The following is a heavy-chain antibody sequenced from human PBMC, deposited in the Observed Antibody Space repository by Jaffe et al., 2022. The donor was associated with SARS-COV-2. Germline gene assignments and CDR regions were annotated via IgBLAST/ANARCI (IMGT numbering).Heavy chain of an antibody. CDR1: GFTFSSYA. CDR3: ARDDYDFWSGYWSVGYYYGMDV. J-gene: IGHJ6*02. V-gene: IGHV3-64*01. D-gene: IGHD3-3*01. CDR2: ISSNGGST. Sequence: EVQLVESGGGLVQPGGSLRLSCAASGFTFSSYAMHWVRQAPGKGLEYVSAISSNGGSTYYANSVKGRFTISRDNSKNTLYLQMGSLRAEDMAVYYCARDDYDFWSGYWSVGYYYGMDVWGQGTTVTVSS.